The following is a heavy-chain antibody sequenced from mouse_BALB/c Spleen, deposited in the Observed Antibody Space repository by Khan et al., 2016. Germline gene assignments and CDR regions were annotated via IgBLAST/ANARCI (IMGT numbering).Heavy chain of an antibody. Sequence: EVQLVESGGGLVQPGGSLKPSCAASGFTFSSYGMSWVRQTPDKRRELVATIKSNGGSTYYSASGKGRFTISRDHAKNTLYLQMSSLKSEDTAMYYCARMARTINWGQGTTLTVSS. CDR3: ARMARTIN. CDR1: GFTFSSYG. J-gene: IGHJ2*01. CDR2: IKSNGGST. V-gene: IGHV5-6-3*01.